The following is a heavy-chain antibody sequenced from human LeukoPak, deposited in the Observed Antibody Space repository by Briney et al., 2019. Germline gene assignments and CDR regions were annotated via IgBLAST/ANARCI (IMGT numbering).Heavy chain of an antibody. CDR1: GGSFSGYY. D-gene: IGHD3-22*01. CDR2: INHSGST. Sequence: SETLSLTCAVYGGSFSGYYWSWIRQPSGKGLEWIGEINHSGSTNYNPSLKSRVTISVDTSKNQFSLKLSSVTAADTAVYYCARGGGSSGYYTDYWGQGTLVTVSS. J-gene: IGHJ4*02. V-gene: IGHV4-34*01. CDR3: ARGGGSSGYYTDY.